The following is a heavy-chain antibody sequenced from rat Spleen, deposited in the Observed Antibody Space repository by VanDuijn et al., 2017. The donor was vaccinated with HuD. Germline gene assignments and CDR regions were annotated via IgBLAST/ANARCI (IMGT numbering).Heavy chain of an antibody. J-gene: IGHJ2*01. D-gene: IGHD1-6*01. CDR1: GFTFSNYY. CDR2: ISTGGGST. CDR3: TRDRILRSTGFDY. V-gene: IGHV5-27*01. Sequence: EVQLVESGGGLVQPGRSLKLSCAASGFTFSNYYMAWVRQAPTKGLEWVAYISTGGGSTYYRDSVKGRFTISRDNAKSTLYLQMNSLRSEDTATYYCTRDRILRSTGFDYWGQGVKVTISS.